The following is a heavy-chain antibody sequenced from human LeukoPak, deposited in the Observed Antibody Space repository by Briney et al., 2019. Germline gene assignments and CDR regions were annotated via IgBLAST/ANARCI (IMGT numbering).Heavy chain of an antibody. J-gene: IGHJ6*02. V-gene: IGHV4-34*01. CDR1: GGSFSGYY. D-gene: IGHD3-16*01. CDR3: AKGQGEYHHYYGKDV. CDR2: INHSGST. Sequence: SETLSLTCAVYGGSFSGYYWSWIRQPPGKGLEWIGEINHSGSTNYNPSLKSRVTISVDTSKNQFSLKMSSVTAAATAVYYCAKGQGEYHHYYGKDVWGQGTTVNVSS.